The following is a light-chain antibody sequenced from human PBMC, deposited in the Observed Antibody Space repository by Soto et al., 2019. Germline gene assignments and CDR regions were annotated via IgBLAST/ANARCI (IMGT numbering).Light chain of an antibody. CDR2: EVT. V-gene: IGLV2-8*01. CDR1: NSDVGGYNY. CDR3: SSYAGSNVWV. J-gene: IGLJ3*02. Sequence: QSALTQPPSASGSPGQSVTISCTGTNSDVGGYNYVSWYQQHPGKAPKLMIYEVTKRPSGVPDRFSGSKSGITASLTVSGLQAEDEADYYCSSYAGSNVWVFGGGTKVTVL.